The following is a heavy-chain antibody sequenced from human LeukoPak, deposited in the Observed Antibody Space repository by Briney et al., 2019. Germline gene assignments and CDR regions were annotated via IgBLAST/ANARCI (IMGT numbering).Heavy chain of an antibody. CDR2: INPSGTIT. Sequence: ASVTVSFKASGITFTSYYIHWVRQAPGRGLEWMGKINPSGTITTYAPKYQGRVTVTKDTSTNTVYMELSSLRSDDTAVYYCALIAPPHNWGQGTLVTVSS. CDR3: ALIAPPHN. CDR1: GITFTSYY. V-gene: IGHV1-46*01. J-gene: IGHJ4*02. D-gene: IGHD6-13*01.